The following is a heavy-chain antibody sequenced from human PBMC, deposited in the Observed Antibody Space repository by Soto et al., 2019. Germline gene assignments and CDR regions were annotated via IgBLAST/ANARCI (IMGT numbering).Heavy chain of an antibody. CDR2: IKSKTDGGTT. V-gene: IGHV3-15*07. Sequence: GGSLIHSSGASGFHFTNALVNWVRQAQGKRLEWVGRIKSKTDGGTTDYAEPVKGRFAISRDDSNNMVYLQMNSLKIEDTAVSYCTTDSYSTIIIVRFDYWGHGTLVTVSS. CDR1: GFHFTNAL. D-gene: IGHD3-22*01. CDR3: TTDSYSTIIIVRFDY. J-gene: IGHJ4*01.